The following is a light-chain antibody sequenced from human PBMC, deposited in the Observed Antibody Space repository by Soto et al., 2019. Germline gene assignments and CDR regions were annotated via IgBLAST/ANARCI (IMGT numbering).Light chain of an antibody. J-gene: IGKJ5*01. Sequence: AIPFTQSSSSPSASVGGRVTITFRASQGISSALAWYQQKPGKAPKLLIYDASSLESGVPSRFSGSGSGTDFTLTISSLQPEDFAVYYCQQYNNWPLTFGQGTRLEI. CDR2: DAS. CDR3: QQYNNWPLT. CDR1: QGISSA. V-gene: IGKV1D-13*01.